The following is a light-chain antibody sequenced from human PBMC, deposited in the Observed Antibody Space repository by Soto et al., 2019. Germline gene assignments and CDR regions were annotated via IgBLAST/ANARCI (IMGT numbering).Light chain of an antibody. CDR3: QQYNNWPTWT. Sequence: EMGMTQSPGTLCVSPGERVTLSCRARQSVGSNLAWYQQKPGQAPRLLIYGASTRATGIPARFSGSGSETEFTLTISSLQAEDSAVYFCQQYNNWPTWTFGQGTKVDIK. J-gene: IGKJ1*01. CDR1: QSVGSN. CDR2: GAS. V-gene: IGKV3-15*01.